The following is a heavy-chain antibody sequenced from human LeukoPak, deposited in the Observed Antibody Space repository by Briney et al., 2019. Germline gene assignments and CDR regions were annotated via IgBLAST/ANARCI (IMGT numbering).Heavy chain of an antibody. J-gene: IGHJ3*02. D-gene: IGHD2-21*02. CDR3: ARDVTAYCGGDCDAFDI. CDR1: GFTFSRSS. V-gene: IGHV3-48*01. Sequence: GGSLRLSCTASGFTFSRSSMNWVRQAPGKGLEWVSYISSSSSSIYYADSIKGRFTISRDNAKNSLYLQMNSLRAEDTAVYYCARDVTAYCGGDCDAFDIWGQGTMVTASS. CDR2: ISSSSSSI.